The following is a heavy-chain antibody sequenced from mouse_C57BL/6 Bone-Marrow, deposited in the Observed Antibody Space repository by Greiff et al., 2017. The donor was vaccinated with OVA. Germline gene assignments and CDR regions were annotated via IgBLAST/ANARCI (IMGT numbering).Heavy chain of an antibody. CDR3: ARVDIYYGNYLYYYAMDY. CDR1: GYTFTSYW. D-gene: IGHD2-1*01. J-gene: IGHJ4*01. Sequence: QVQLQQSGAELVMPGASVKLSCKASGYTFTSYWMHWVKQRPGQGLEWIGEIDPSDSYTNYNQKFKGKSTLTVDKSSSTAYMQLSSLTSEDSAVYYCARVDIYYGNYLYYYAMDYWGQGTSVTVSS. CDR2: IDPSDSYT. V-gene: IGHV1-69*01.